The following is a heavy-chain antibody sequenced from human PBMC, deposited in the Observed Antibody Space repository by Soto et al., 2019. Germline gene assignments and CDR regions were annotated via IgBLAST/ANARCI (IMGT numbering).Heavy chain of an antibody. D-gene: IGHD3-10*01. J-gene: IGHJ6*02. Sequence: QVQLVQSGAEVKKTGASVKVSCKASGYTFIGYYIHWVRQAPGQGLEWMGWINPNSGGTNYAQRFQRWVTMTRDRSISTAYMELIRLKSDDTAVYYCARVGGGLASLGYYGMDVWGQGTTVTVSS. CDR3: ARVGGGLASLGYYGMDV. CDR2: INPNSGGT. V-gene: IGHV1-2*04. CDR1: GYTFIGYY.